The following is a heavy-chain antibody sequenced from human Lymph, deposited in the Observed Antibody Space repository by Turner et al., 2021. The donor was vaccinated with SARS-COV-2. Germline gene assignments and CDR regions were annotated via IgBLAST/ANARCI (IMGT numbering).Heavy chain of an antibody. CDR3: AKGVRGAMIVVVIPYFDY. V-gene: IGHV3-23*01. D-gene: IGHD3-22*01. Sequence: EVQLLESGGGLVQPGGSLRLSCAASGFTFSSYAMSWVRQAPGKGLEGGSGIEGSGGDTYYADSVKGRFTISRDNSKNTLYLQMNSLRAEDTAVYYCAKGVRGAMIVVVIPYFDYWGQGTLVTVSS. CDR2: IEGSGGDT. J-gene: IGHJ4*02. CDR1: GFTFSSYA.